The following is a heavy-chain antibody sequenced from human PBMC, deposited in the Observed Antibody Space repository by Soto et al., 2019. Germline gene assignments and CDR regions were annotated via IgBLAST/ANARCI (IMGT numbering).Heavy chain of an antibody. V-gene: IGHV3-30*18. CDR1: GFTFRSYG. J-gene: IGHJ6*02. Sequence: VQLVESGGGVVQPGRSLRLSCATSGFTFRSYGMHWVRQAPGKGLEWLAVISNDGNKKFFADSMKGRLTLSRDNASNTVYLQINSLRAEDTAVYFCGKDTLDCSGGDCPLYYYYGMDVWGQGTTVAVSS. CDR2: ISNDGNKK. CDR3: GKDTLDCSGGDCPLYYYYGMDV. D-gene: IGHD2-21*02.